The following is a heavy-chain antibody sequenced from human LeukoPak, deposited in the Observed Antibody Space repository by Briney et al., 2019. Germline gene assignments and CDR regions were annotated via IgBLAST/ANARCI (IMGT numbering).Heavy chain of an antibody. CDR3: ARDAYYGSGSYPY. CDR2: INPDSGGT. V-gene: IGHV1-2*02. J-gene: IGHJ4*02. CDR1: GYTFTDYY. D-gene: IGHD3-10*01. Sequence: ASVKVSCKASGYTFTDYYMHWGRQAPGQGLEWMGWINPDSGGTNYAQKFQGRVTMTRDTSISTAYMELSRLRSDDTAVYYCARDAYYGSGSYPYWGQGTLVTVSS.